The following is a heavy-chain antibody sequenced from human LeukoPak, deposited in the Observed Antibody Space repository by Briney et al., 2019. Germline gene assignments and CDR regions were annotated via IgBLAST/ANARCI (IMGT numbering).Heavy chain of an antibody. V-gene: IGHV4-34*01. CDR1: GGSFSGYY. CDR2: INHSGST. Sequence: PSETLSLTCAVYGGSFSGYYWSWIRQPPGKGLEWIGEINHSGSTNYNPSLKSRVTISVDMSKNQFSLKLSSVTAADTAVYYCARRPCSTRCYMVQHWFDPWGQGTLVTVSS. D-gene: IGHD2-2*02. CDR3: ARRPCSTRCYMVQHWFDP. J-gene: IGHJ5*02.